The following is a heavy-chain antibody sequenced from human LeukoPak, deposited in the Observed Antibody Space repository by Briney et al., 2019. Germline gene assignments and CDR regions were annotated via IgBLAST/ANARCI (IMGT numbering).Heavy chain of an antibody. CDR2: ISAYNDNT. CDR3: ARDPKYRSSATNNRFDP. J-gene: IGHJ5*02. Sequence: ASVTVTCKACGDTLTTYGISWVRQPPGREREWMGWISAYNDNTNYAPKLQGRVTMTTDTSTSTAYMELRNLRSDDTALYYCARDPKYRSSATNNRFDPWGQGTLVTVSS. CDR1: GDTLTTYG. D-gene: IGHD6-6*01. V-gene: IGHV1-18*01.